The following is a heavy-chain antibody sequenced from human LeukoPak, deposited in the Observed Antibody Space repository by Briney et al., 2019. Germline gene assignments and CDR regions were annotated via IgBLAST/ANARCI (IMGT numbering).Heavy chain of an antibody. CDR1: GYTFTSYA. CDR2: INTNTGNP. D-gene: IGHD6-6*01. CDR3: ARRSEGVTYSSSHLRPAPPGIDY. V-gene: IGHV7-4-1*02. J-gene: IGHJ4*02. Sequence: GASVKVSCKASGYTFTSYAMNWVRQAPGQGLEWMGWINTNTGNPTYAQGFTGRFVFSLDTSVSTAYLQISSLKAEDTAVYYCARRSEGVTYSSSHLRPAPPGIDYWGQGTLVTVSS.